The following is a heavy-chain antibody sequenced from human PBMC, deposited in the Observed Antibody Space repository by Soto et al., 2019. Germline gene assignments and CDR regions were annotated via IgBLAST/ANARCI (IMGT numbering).Heavy chain of an antibody. V-gene: IGHV3-7*03. CDR3: AKDANCVVWSGYYDYFDY. CDR2: INQDGSEK. Sequence: GESLKISCAASGFTFSTYWMSWVRQAPGKGLEWVANINQDGSEKLYVDSVRGRFTISRDNSKNSLYLQMNRLRAEDTAVYYCAKDANCVVWSGYYDYFDYWGKGTLVNVSS. J-gene: IGHJ4*02. CDR1: GFTFSTYW. D-gene: IGHD3-3*01.